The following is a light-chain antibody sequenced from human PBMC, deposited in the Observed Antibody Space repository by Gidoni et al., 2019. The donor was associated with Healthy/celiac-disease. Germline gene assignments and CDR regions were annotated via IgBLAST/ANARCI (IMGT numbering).Light chain of an antibody. Sequence: EIVLTQSAGTLSLSPGERATLSCRASQSVSSSYLAWYQQKPGQAPRLLIYGASSRATGIPDRFSGSGSGTDFTLTISRLEPEDFAVYYCQQYGSSPWVFGQGTKVDIK. CDR1: QSVSSSY. V-gene: IGKV3-20*01. CDR2: GAS. CDR3: QQYGSSPWV. J-gene: IGKJ1*01.